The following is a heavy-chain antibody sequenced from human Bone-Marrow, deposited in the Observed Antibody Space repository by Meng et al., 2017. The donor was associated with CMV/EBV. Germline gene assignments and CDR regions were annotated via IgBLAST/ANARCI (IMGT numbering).Heavy chain of an antibody. CDR1: GYTFTSYG. J-gene: IGHJ6*01. D-gene: IGHD2-2*01. V-gene: IGHV1-18*01. CDR2: ISAYNGNT. CDR3: ARDRDCSSTGCYSSVLAILYYYYYYGMDV. Sequence: ASVKVSCKASGYTFTSYGISWVRQAPGQGLEWMGWISAYNGNTNYAQKLQGRVTMTTDTSTSTAYMELRSLRSDDTAVYYCARDRDCSSTGCYSSVLAILYYYYYYGMDVWGQGTTVTVSS.